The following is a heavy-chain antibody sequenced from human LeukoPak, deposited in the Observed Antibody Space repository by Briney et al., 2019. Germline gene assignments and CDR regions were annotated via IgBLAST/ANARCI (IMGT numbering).Heavy chain of an antibody. CDR1: GDSISSTYYY. CDR3: ARDKVAGHSWFDP. Sequence: SETLSLTCSVSGDSISSTYYYWGWSRQPPGKGLEWIGNIYYRGSTYYNMSLKSRVTISVDTSKNQFSLKVSSVTAADTAVYYCARDKVAGHSWFDPWGQGTLVTVSS. D-gene: IGHD6-19*01. V-gene: IGHV4-39*07. CDR2: IYYRGST. J-gene: IGHJ5*02.